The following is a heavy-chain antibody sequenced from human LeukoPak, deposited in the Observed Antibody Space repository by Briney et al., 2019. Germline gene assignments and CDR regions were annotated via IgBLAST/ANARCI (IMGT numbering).Heavy chain of an antibody. Sequence: SETLSLTCTVSGGSISSYYWSWIRQPPGKGLEWIGYIYYSGSTNYNPSLKSRVTISVDTSKNQFSLKLSSVTAADTAVYYCAGISYSSSWYGFNWFDPWGQGTLVTVSS. J-gene: IGHJ5*02. CDR2: IYYSGST. CDR1: GGSISSYY. D-gene: IGHD6-13*01. V-gene: IGHV4-59*01. CDR3: AGISYSSSWYGFNWFDP.